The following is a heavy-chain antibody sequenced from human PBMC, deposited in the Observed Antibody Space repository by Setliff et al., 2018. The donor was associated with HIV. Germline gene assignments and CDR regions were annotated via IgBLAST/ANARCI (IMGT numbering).Heavy chain of an antibody. J-gene: IGHJ6*03. CDR2: INQDGSEK. CDR1: GFTFSRSW. Sequence: GESLKLSCAASGFTFSRSWMSWVRQAPGKGLEWAANINQDGSEKYYVDSVKGRSTISRDNAKNSLYLQMNSLRAEDTAVYYCAKVVRLYYMDVWGKGTTVTVSS. CDR3: AKVVRLYYMDV. V-gene: IGHV3-7*01.